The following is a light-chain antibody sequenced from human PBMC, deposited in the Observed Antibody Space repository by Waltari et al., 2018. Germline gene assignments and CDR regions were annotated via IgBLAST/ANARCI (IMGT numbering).Light chain of an antibody. CDR3: QQTYTTPWT. CDR1: QTVSKF. J-gene: IGKJ1*01. Sequence: DLQMTQSPSSLSASVGDRVSITCRASQTVSKFLNWYQQKPGEAPKLLIYAASTLQSGVPSRFRGGGAGTDFTLIISSLQPDDFATYFCQQTYTTPWTFGQGTRVDI. CDR2: AAS. V-gene: IGKV1-39*01.